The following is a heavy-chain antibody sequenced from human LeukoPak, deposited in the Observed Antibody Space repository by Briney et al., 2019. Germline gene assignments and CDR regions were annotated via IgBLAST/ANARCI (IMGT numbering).Heavy chain of an antibody. Sequence: KPSETLSLTCTVSGYSISSGYYWGWIRQPPGEGLEWIGSIYHSGGTYYHPSLKSRVTISVDTSKNQFSLKLSSVPAADTAVYYCARVLHYYDSSGYFYFDYWGQGTLVTVSS. V-gene: IGHV4-38-2*02. J-gene: IGHJ4*02. D-gene: IGHD3-22*01. CDR2: IYHSGGT. CDR1: GYSISSGYY. CDR3: ARVLHYYDSSGYFYFDY.